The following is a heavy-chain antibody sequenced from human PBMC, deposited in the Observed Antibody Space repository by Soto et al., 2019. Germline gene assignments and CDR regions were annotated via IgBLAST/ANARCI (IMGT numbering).Heavy chain of an antibody. V-gene: IGHV1-2*04. D-gene: IGHD6-13*01. Sequence: GASVKVSCKGSAYTFTGYDMRWVPQAPGQGLAWMGWINPNSGGTNYAQKFQGWVTMTRDTSISTAYMELSRLRSDDTAVYYRARDAGYSTSRYYGMDVWGQGTTVTVS. CDR2: INPNSGGT. J-gene: IGHJ6*02. CDR3: ARDAGYSTSRYYGMDV. CDR1: AYTFTGYD.